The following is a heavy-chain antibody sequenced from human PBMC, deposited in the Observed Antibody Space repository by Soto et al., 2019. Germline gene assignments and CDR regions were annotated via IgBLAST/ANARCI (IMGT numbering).Heavy chain of an antibody. Sequence: PSETLSLTCAVSGGSISSGGYSWSWIRQPPGKGLEWIGYIYHSGSTYYNPSLKSRVTISVDRSKNQFSLKLSSVSAADTAVYFCAREHSSSPDYFDFWGPGTLVTVSS. J-gene: IGHJ4*02. D-gene: IGHD5-18*01. CDR2: IYHSGST. V-gene: IGHV4-30-2*01. CDR1: GGSISSGGYS. CDR3: AREHSSSPDYFDF.